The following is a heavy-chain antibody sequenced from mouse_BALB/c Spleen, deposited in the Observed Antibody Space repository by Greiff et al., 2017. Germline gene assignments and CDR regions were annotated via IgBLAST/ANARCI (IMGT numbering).Heavy chain of an antibody. D-gene: IGHD2-10*02. CDR1: GYSITSGY. Sequence: EVKLVESGPSLVKPSQSLSLTCSATGYSITSGYWNWIRKFPGNKLEYMGYISDSGSTYYNPSLKSGISITRDTSTNQYYLQLSTLTTEDTATYYCARYRYGNNYFDYWGQGTTLTVSS. CDR2: ISDSGST. J-gene: IGHJ2*01. V-gene: IGHV3-8*02. CDR3: ARYRYGNNYFDY.